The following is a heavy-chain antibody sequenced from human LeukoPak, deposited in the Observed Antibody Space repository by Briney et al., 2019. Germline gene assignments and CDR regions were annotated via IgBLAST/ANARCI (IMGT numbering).Heavy chain of an antibody. J-gene: IGHJ4*02. CDR2: ISAYNGNT. CDR3: ARIRYYYDSSGYYSYYFDY. CDR1: GYTFTRYG. Sequence: GASVKVSCKASGYTFTRYGISWVRQAPGQGLEWMGWISAYNGNTNYQQNLQGRVTKTTDTSTSTAYMELRSLRSDDTAVYYCARIRYYYDSSGYYSYYFDYWGQGTLVTVSS. V-gene: IGHV1-18*01. D-gene: IGHD3-22*01.